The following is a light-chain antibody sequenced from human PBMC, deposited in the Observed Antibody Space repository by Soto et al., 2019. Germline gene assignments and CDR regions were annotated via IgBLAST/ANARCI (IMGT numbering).Light chain of an antibody. CDR2: EVI. CDR1: SSDVGTYKY. V-gene: IGLV2-14*01. CDR3: SSFTINSTLV. J-gene: IGLJ2*01. Sequence: QSALTQPASVSGSPGQSITISCIGTSSDVGTYKYVSWYQQHPGKGPKVIIYEVINRPSGISNRFSGSKSGNTASLTISGLQAEDEADYYCSSFTINSTLVFGGGTKVTVL.